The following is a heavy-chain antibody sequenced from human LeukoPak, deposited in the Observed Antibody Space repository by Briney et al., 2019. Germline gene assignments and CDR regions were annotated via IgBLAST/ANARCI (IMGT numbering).Heavy chain of an antibody. CDR2: INHSGST. CDR3: ARGGIAVAGPPFDY. Sequence: SETLSLTCAVYGGSFSGYYWSWTRQPPGKGLEWIGEINHSGSTNYNPSLKSRVTISVDTSKNQFPLKLSSVTAADTAVYYCARGGIAVAGPPFDYWGQGTLVTVSS. V-gene: IGHV4-34*01. CDR1: GGSFSGYY. J-gene: IGHJ4*02. D-gene: IGHD6-19*01.